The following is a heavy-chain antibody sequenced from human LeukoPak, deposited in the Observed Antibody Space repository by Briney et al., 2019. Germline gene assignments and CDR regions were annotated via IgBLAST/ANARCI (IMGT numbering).Heavy chain of an antibody. CDR2: IVVGSGNT. V-gene: IGHV1-58*02. CDR3: AAEAVGAIWPMYAFDL. Sequence: GASVKVSCKASGFTFTSSAMQWVRQARGQRLEWIGWIVVGSGNTNYAQKFQERVTITRDMSTSTAYMELSSLRSEDTAVYYCAAEAVGAIWPMYAFDLWGQGTMVTVSS. J-gene: IGHJ3*01. D-gene: IGHD1-26*01. CDR1: GFTFTSSA.